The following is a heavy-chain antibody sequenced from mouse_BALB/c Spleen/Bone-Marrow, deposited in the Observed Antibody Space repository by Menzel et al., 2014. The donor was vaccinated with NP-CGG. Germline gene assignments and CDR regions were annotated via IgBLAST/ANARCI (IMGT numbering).Heavy chain of an antibody. D-gene: IGHD4-1*01. CDR2: IYPGSGST. Sequence: LQQSGSELVRPGASVKLSCKASGYTFTSYWMHWVKQRHGRGLEWIGNIYPGSGSTNYDEKFKSKGTLTVDTSSSTAYMHLSSLTSEDSAVYYCTRKNWDEGYFDVWGAGTTVTVSS. CDR3: TRKNWDEGYFDV. CDR1: GYTFTSYW. V-gene: IGHV1S22*01. J-gene: IGHJ1*01.